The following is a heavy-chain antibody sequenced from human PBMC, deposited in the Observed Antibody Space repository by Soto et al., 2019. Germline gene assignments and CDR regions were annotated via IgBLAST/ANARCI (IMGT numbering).Heavy chain of an antibody. CDR1: GGSISSGDYY. CDR3: ARETFPPPGHPRDYYFDY. J-gene: IGHJ4*02. Sequence: PSETLSLTCTVSGGSISSGDYYWSWIRQPPGKGLEWIGYIYYSGSTYYNPSLKSRVTISVDTSKNQFSLKLSSVTAADTAVYYCARETFPPPGHPRDYYFDYWGQGTLVTVSS. V-gene: IGHV4-30-4*01. CDR2: IYYSGST. D-gene: IGHD3-16*01.